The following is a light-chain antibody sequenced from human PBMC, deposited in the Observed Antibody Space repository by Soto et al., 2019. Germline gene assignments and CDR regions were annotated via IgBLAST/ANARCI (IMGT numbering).Light chain of an antibody. J-gene: IGKJ5*01. V-gene: IGKV3-20*01. Sequence: IVLPASPGTLSKSPVQRATLSCRSSQSVINNYLAWYQQKPGQAPRLLIYGASSRATGIPDRFSGSGSGTDFTLTISRLEPEDFAVYYCQQYGSSPRVTFGQGTRLEIK. CDR2: GAS. CDR1: QSVINNY. CDR3: QQYGSSPRVT.